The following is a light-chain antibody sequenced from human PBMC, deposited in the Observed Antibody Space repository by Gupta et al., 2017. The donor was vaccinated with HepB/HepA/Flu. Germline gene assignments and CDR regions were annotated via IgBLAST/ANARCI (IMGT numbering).Light chain of an antibody. CDR3: QQTYNSPWT. CDR1: QTIGRY. Sequence: DIQMTQLPPSLSASVGDRVTITCRASQTIGRYLNWYQQKPGKAPNLLISIVSTLQSGVPSRFSGGGSGTDFTLTISSLQPEDFATYYCQQTYNSPWTFGQGTKVEIK. CDR2: IVS. V-gene: IGKV1-39*01. J-gene: IGKJ1*01.